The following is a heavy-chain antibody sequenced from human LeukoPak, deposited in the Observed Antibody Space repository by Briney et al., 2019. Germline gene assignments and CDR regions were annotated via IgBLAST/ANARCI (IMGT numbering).Heavy chain of an antibody. CDR3: AKDSSPFYGSGSYPELDFDY. V-gene: IGHV3-23*01. J-gene: IGHJ4*02. CDR2: ISGSGGST. CDR1: GFTFSSYA. D-gene: IGHD3-10*01. Sequence: PGGSLRLSCAASGFTFSSYAMSWVRQAPGKGLEWVSAISGSGGSTYYADSVKGRFTISRDNSKNTLYLQMNSLRAEDTAVYYCAKDSSPFYGSGSYPELDFDYWGQGTLVTVSS.